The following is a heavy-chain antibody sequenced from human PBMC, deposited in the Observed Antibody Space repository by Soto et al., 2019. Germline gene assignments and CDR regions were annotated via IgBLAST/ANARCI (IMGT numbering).Heavy chain of an antibody. V-gene: IGHV4-31*03. CDR2: IYYSGTT. CDR3: ARGRGYSYGPYYFDY. CDR1: GGSISSEGYY. J-gene: IGHJ4*02. Sequence: LSLTCTVSGGSISSEGYYWSWFRQLPGKGLEWIGDIYYSGTTYHNPSLRSRLTISGDASKNQFSLKLSSVTAADTALYYCARGRGYSYGPYYFDYWGQGTLVTVYS. D-gene: IGHD5-18*01.